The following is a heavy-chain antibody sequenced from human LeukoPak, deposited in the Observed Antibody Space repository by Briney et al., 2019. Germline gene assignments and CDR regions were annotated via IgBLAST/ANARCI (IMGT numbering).Heavy chain of an antibody. J-gene: IGHJ6*02. CDR1: GFTFSSYA. Sequence: GGSLRLSCAASGFTFSSYAMSWVRQAPGKGLEWASAISGSGGSTHYADSVKGRFTISRDNSKNTLYLQMNSLRAEDTAVYYCAKDQSGYSYGSFGMDVWGQGTTVTVSS. V-gene: IGHV3-23*01. D-gene: IGHD5-18*01. CDR2: ISGSGGST. CDR3: AKDQSGYSYGSFGMDV.